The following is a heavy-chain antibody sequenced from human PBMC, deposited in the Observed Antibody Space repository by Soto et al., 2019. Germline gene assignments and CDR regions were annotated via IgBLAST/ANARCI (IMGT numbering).Heavy chain of an antibody. CDR3: AKDLTRQLAYWLDP. D-gene: IGHD6-6*01. J-gene: IGHJ5*02. Sequence: ASVKVSCKASGFSFTGYYIHWLRQAPGQSLEWMGWINAHSGGTEYAQKFQGRVTLTRDTSIATAYLTLTSLTSDDTALYYCAKDLTRQLAYWLDPWGQGPQVTVSS. V-gene: IGHV1-2*02. CDR1: GFSFTGYY. CDR2: INAHSGGT.